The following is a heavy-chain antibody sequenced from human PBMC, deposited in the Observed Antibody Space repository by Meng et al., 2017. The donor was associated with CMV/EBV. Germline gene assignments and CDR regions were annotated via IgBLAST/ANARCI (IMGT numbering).Heavy chain of an antibody. Sequence: ASVKVSCKASGYTFTGYYMHWVRQVPGQGLEWMGCINPNSGGTRYAQKFQGRVTMTRDMSINTGYMELSRLRLDDTAIYYCARAGVPGWGQGTLVTVS. D-gene: IGHD2-8*01. J-gene: IGHJ4*02. CDR3: ARAGVPG. V-gene: IGHV1-2*02. CDR1: GYTFTGYY. CDR2: INPNSGGT.